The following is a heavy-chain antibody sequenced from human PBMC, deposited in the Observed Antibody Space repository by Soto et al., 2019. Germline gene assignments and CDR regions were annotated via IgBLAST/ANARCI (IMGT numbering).Heavy chain of an antibody. CDR3: AKDYYGILTGYHDAFDI. Sequence: EVQLLESGGGLVQPGGSLRLSCAASGFTFSTYAMSWVRQAPGKGLEWVSLISATGGSTYYADSVKGRFTISRDNSKNTLYLQMNSLRAEDTAVYYCAKDYYGILTGYHDAFDIWCQGTMVTVSS. V-gene: IGHV3-23*01. CDR1: GFTFSTYA. D-gene: IGHD3-9*01. J-gene: IGHJ3*02. CDR2: ISATGGST.